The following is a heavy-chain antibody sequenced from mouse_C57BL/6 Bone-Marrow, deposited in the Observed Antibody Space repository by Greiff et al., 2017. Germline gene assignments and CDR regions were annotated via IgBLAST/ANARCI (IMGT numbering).Heavy chain of an antibody. V-gene: IGHV7-3*01. CDR1: GFTFTDYY. D-gene: IGHD1-1*01. CDR3: ARYNSPIWYGSSPYYFDY. Sequence: EVQGVESGGGLVQPGGSLSLSCAASGFTFTDYYMSWVRQPPGKALEWLGFIRNKANGYTTEYSASVKGRFTISRDNSQSILYLQMNALRAEDSATYYCARYNSPIWYGSSPYYFDYWGQGTTLTVSS. CDR2: IRNKANGYTT. J-gene: IGHJ2*01.